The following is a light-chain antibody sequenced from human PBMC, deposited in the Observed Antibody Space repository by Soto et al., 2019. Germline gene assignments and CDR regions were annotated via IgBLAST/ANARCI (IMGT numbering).Light chain of an antibody. CDR3: QQYNSYPVT. CDR2: DAS. V-gene: IGKV1-5*01. CDR1: QTISTW. Sequence: DIQVTQSPPTLSASVGDRVTITCRASQTISTWMAWYQQKPGKAPKLLVYDASTLQSGVASRFSGSGSGTEFTLTISSLQPDDFATYYCQQYNSYPVTFGGGTKVDIK. J-gene: IGKJ4*01.